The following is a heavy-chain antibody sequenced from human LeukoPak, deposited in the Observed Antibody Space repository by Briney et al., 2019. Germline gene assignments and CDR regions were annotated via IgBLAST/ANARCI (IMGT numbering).Heavy chain of an antibody. Sequence: SETLSLTCTVSGGSISSYYWSWIRQPPGKGLEWIGFIYDSGSTNYNPSLKSRVTISVDTSKNQFSLKLRSVTAADTAVYYCARDGGDYSLDYWGQGTLVTVSS. V-gene: IGHV4-59*01. J-gene: IGHJ4*02. CDR1: GGSISSYY. CDR2: IYDSGST. CDR3: ARDGGDYSLDY. D-gene: IGHD4-17*01.